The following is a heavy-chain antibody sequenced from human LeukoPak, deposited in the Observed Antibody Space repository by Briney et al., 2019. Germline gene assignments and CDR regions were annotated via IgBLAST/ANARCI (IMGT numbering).Heavy chain of an antibody. Sequence: GGSLRLSCAASGFTFSDYYMSWIRQAPGKGLEWVSYISSSGSTIYYADSVKGRFTISRDNSKNTLYLQMNSLRAEDTAVYYCAKASAVAHFDYWGQGTLVTVSS. CDR1: GFTFSDYY. CDR2: ISSSGSTI. CDR3: AKASAVAHFDY. D-gene: IGHD6-19*01. J-gene: IGHJ4*02. V-gene: IGHV3-11*01.